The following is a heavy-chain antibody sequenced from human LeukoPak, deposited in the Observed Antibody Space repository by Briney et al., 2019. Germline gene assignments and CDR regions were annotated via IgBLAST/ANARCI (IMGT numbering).Heavy chain of an antibody. Sequence: GASVKVSCKASGGTFSSYAISWVRQAPGQGLEWMGIINPSGGSTSYAQKFQGRVTMTRDTSTSTVYMELSSLRSEDTAVYYCAREGHSSGWENWYFDLWGRGTLVTVSS. V-gene: IGHV1-46*01. J-gene: IGHJ2*01. CDR2: INPSGGST. CDR1: GGTFSSYA. CDR3: AREGHSSGWENWYFDL. D-gene: IGHD6-19*01.